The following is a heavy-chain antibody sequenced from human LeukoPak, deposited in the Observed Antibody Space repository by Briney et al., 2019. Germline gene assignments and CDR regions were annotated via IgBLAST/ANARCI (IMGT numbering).Heavy chain of an antibody. D-gene: IGHD3/OR15-3a*01. CDR1: GYTFTSYG. V-gene: IGHV1-18*01. CDR2: ISAYNGNT. CDR3: ARVRWTNWFDP. Sequence: ASVKVSCKASGYTFTSYGISWVRQAPGQGLEWMGWISAYNGNTNYAQKFQGRVTMTRDTSISTAYMELSRLRSDDTAVYYCARVRWTNWFDPWGQGTLVTVSS. J-gene: IGHJ5*02.